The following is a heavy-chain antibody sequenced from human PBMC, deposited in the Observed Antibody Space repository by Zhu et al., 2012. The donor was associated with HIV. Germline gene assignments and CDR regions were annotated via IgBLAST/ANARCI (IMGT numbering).Heavy chain of an antibody. D-gene: IGHD5-24*01. Sequence: QVQLQESGPGLVKPSETLSLTCTVSGGSISSSSYYWGWIRQPPGKGLEWIGSIYYSGSTYYNPSLKSRVTISVDTSKNQFSLKLSSVTAADTAVYYCARPVIDGYNYPDAFDIWGQGTMVTVSS. CDR3: ARPVIDGYNYPDAFDI. V-gene: IGHV4-39*07. CDR1: GGSISSSSYY. J-gene: IGHJ3*02. CDR2: IYYSGST.